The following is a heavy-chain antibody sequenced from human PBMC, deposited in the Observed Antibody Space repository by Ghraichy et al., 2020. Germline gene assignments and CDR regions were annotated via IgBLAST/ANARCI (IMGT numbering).Heavy chain of an antibody. CDR3: ARLTTFAYGDYCDN. V-gene: IGHV4-39*01. Sequence: SETLSLTCSVSGGSIAASQYYWGWLRQPPGKGLEWIGHIYHRGTTYYNPSLMSRLTISLDTSKNQFSLHLASVTAADTSMYYCARLTTFAYGDYCDNWGQGVLVTISS. CDR1: GGSIAASQYY. D-gene: IGHD4-17*01. CDR2: IYHRGTT. J-gene: IGHJ4*02.